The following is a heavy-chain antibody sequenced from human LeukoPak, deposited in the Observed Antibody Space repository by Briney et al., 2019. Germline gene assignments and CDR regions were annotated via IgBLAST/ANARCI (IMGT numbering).Heavy chain of an antibody. J-gene: IGHJ4*02. CDR1: GGSISSYY. Sequence: ETLSLTCTVSGGSISSYYWSWIRQPPGKGLEWIGYIYYSGSTNYNPSLTSRGTISVDTSKNQFSLKLSSVTAADTAVYYCARIGSSWENYFDYWGQGTLVTVSS. D-gene: IGHD6-13*01. CDR2: IYYSGST. V-gene: IGHV4-59*01. CDR3: ARIGSSWENYFDY.